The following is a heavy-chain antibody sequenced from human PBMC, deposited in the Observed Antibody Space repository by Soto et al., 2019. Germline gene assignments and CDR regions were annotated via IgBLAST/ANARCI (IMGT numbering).Heavy chain of an antibody. CDR1: GGSFSGYY. D-gene: IGHD3-9*01. Sequence: SETLSLTCAVYGGSFSGYYWSWIRQPPGKGLEWIGEINHSGSTNYNPSLKSRVTISVDTSKNQFSLKLSSVTAADTAVYYCARGSRILTGYYISYYYYYMDVWGKGTTVTVSS. V-gene: IGHV4-34*01. CDR2: INHSGST. J-gene: IGHJ6*03. CDR3: ARGSRILTGYYISYYYYYMDV.